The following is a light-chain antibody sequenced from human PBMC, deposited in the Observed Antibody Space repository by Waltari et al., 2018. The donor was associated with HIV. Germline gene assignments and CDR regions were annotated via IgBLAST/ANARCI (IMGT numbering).Light chain of an antibody. V-gene: IGKV3-11*01. J-gene: IGKJ2*03. Sequence: EIVLTQSPGTLSLSPGEIATLSCRASHSVTNFLAWYQQKPGQAPRLLIYDASTRAAGIPARFSGSGSGTDFTLTISILEPEDFAVYYCQQRSNWPSFGQGTRLDI. CDR3: QQRSNWPS. CDR2: DAS. CDR1: HSVTNF.